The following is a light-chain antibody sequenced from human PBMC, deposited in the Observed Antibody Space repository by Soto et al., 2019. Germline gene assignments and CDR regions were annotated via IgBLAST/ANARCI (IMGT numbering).Light chain of an antibody. Sequence: EIVLTQSPGTLSLSPGATATLSCRASQSVSRNYLAWFQQKPGQAPRLLIHGASSRAAGTPDRFSGSGSGTDFTLTITRLEPEDFAVYYCHHYGDSPISTFGPGTKVDFK. J-gene: IGKJ3*01. CDR1: QSVSRNY. CDR2: GAS. V-gene: IGKV3-20*01. CDR3: HHYGDSPIST.